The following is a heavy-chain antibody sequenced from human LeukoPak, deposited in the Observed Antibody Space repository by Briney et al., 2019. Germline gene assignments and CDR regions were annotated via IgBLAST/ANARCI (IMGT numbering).Heavy chain of an antibody. CDR1: GFTFSSYS. CDR2: ISSSSSYI. Sequence: PGGSLRLSCAASGFTFSSYSMNWVRQAPGKGLEWVSSISSSSSYIYYADSVRGRFTISRDNAKNSLYLQMNSLRAEDTAVYYCARGSANAFDIWGQGTMVTVSS. D-gene: IGHD2-15*01. J-gene: IGHJ3*02. CDR3: ARGSANAFDI. V-gene: IGHV3-21*01.